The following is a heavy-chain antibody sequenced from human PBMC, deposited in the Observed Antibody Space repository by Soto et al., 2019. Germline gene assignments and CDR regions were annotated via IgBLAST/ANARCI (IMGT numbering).Heavy chain of an antibody. CDR3: ARVRFGAAAGNRYSSGWYRYFDY. CDR1: GGSISSYY. D-gene: IGHD6-19*01. CDR2: IYYSGST. J-gene: IGHJ4*02. Sequence: QVQLQESGPGLVKPSETLSLTCTVSGGSISSYYWSWIRQPPGKGLEWIGYIYYSGSTNYNPSLKSRVTISVDTSKNQFSLKLSSVTAADTAVYYCARVRFGAAAGNRYSSGWYRYFDYWGQGTLVTVSS. V-gene: IGHV4-59*01.